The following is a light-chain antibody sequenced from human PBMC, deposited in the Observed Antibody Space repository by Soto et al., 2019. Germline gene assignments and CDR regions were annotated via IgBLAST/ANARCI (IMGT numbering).Light chain of an antibody. Sequence: DIPMTQSLSSLSASVGDRVTISCRASQGITNDLGWYQQKPGKAPKRLIYEASILQSGVPSRFSGSGSGTEFTLTIRSLQPEDFAIYYCLQYNSYPKTFGQGTNVEIK. J-gene: IGKJ1*01. V-gene: IGKV1-17*01. CDR1: QGITND. CDR3: LQYNSYPKT. CDR2: EAS.